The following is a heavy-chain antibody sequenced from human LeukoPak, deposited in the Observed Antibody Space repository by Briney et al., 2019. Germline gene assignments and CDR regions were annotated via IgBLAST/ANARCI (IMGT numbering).Heavy chain of an antibody. CDR1: GFTISSYG. Sequence: GGSLRLSCAASGFTISSYGMHWVCHAPRPGLDLVAVISYDGSNKYYADSVKGRFTISRDNSKNTLDLQMNRLRAEDTAVYYCAGTRSSSWYDWFDPWGQGTLVTVAS. CDR3: AGTRSSSWYDWFDP. D-gene: IGHD6-13*01. J-gene: IGHJ5*02. CDR2: ISYDGSNK. V-gene: IGHV3-30*03.